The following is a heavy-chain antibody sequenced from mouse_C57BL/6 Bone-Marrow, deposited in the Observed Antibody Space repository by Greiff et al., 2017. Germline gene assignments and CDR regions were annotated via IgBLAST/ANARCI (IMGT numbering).Heavy chain of an antibody. CDR3: ARNYYGSSQGYFDV. CDR2: INPNYGTT. Sequence: EVKLMESGPELVKPGASVKISCKASGYSFTDYNMNWVKQSNGKSLEWIGVINPNYGTTSYNQKFKGKATLTVDQSSSTAYMQLNSLTSEDSAVXYCARNYYGSSQGYFDVWGTVTTGTVSS. J-gene: IGHJ1*03. D-gene: IGHD1-1*01. V-gene: IGHV1-39*01. CDR1: GYSFTDYN.